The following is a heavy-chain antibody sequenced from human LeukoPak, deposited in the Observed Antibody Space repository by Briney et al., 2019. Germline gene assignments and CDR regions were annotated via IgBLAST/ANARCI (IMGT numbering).Heavy chain of an antibody. V-gene: IGHV4-30-4*01. D-gene: IGHD3-10*01. J-gene: IGHJ4*02. CDR1: GGSISSGDYY. CDR2: IYYIGST. Sequence: SETLALTCTVSGGSISSGDYYWSWIRQPPGKGLEWIGYIYYIGSTYYNPSLKRRVTISVDTSKNQFSLKLSSVTAADTAVYYCASRYGSGSPFVYWGQGTLVTVSS. CDR3: ASRYGSGSPFVY.